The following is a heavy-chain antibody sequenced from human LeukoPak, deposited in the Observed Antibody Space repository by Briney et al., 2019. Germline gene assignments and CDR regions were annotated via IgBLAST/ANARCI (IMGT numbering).Heavy chain of an antibody. V-gene: IGHV3-21*01. CDR2: ISSSSLYI. Sequence: PGESLRLSCATSGFTFSSYSMNWVRQAPGKALEWVSSISSSSLYIYYADSVRGRFTISRDNAKKSLYLQMNSLRAEDTAVYYCARGASVVAGNDNAFDIWGQGTMVTVSS. D-gene: IGHD6-19*01. J-gene: IGHJ3*02. CDR3: ARGASVVAGNDNAFDI. CDR1: GFTFSSYS.